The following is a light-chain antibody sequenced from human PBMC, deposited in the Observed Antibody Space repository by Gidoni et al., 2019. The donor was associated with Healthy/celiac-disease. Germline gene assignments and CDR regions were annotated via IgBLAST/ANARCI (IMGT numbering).Light chain of an antibody. J-gene: IGKJ3*01. CDR2: DAS. CDR3: QQRSNWPPFT. V-gene: IGKV3-11*01. Sequence: DIVLTQSPATLSLSPGERATLSCRASQSVSSYLAWYQQKPGQAPRPLIYDASNRATGIPARFSGSGSGTDFTLTISSLEPEDFAVYYCQQRSNWPPFTFGPGDQSGYQT. CDR1: QSVSSY.